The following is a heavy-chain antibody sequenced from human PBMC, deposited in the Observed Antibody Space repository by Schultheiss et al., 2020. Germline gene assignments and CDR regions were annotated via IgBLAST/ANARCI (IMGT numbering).Heavy chain of an antibody. CDR1: GFTFSSYS. CDR2: ISSSSSYI. CDR3: ARGYSGPLDAFDI. Sequence: GGSLRLSCAASGFTFSSYSMNWVRQAPGKGLEWVSSISSSSSYIYYADSVKGRFTISRDNAKNSLYLQMNSLRAEDTAVYYCARGYSGPLDAFDIWGQGTMVTVSS. J-gene: IGHJ3*02. V-gene: IGHV3-21*04. D-gene: IGHD5-12*01.